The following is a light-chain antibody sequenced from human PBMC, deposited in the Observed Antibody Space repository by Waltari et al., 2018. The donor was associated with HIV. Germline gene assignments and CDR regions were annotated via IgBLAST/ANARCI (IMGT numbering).Light chain of an antibody. Sequence: QSALTQPASVSGSPGQSITISCTGASSDVGGYKYVSWYQHHPGKAPKLMIYDVSERPSGVSNRFSGSKSGNTASLTISGLQAEDDADYYCCSYAGSSTLLFGGGTKVTVL. CDR3: CSYAGSSTLL. V-gene: IGLV2-23*02. CDR2: DVS. J-gene: IGLJ3*02. CDR1: SSDVGGYKY.